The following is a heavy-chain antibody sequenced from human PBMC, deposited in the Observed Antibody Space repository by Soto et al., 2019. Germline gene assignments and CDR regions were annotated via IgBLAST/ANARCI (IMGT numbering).Heavy chain of an antibody. CDR3: ARDSRSGYYLDY. J-gene: IGHJ4*02. CDR1: GDSISSGGYS. V-gene: IGHV4-30-2*01. CDR2: IYHSGGT. Sequence: QLQLQESGSGLVKPSQTLSLTCAVSGDSISSGGYSWNLIRQPPGKGLEWIGYIYHSGGTDYNPSLKSRVTITVDSSNNQFSLKLSSVTAADTAVYYCARDSRSGYYLDYWGQGTLVTVSS. D-gene: IGHD3-22*01.